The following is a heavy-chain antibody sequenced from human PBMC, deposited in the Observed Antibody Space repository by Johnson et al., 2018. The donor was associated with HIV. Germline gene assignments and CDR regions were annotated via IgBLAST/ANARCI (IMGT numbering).Heavy chain of an antibody. CDR2: IHSDETDT. CDR1: GFTFDYYW. Sequence: VQLVESGGALVQPGGSLRLSCAASGFTFDYYWMHWVRQAPGKGLVWVSHIHSDETDTTYADSVKGRFTISRDNARNTLYLQLNSLVAEDTAVYYCASDYSDIGGYRLRAYHIWGQGTMVTVSS. CDR3: ASDYSDIGGYRLRAYHI. J-gene: IGHJ3*02. V-gene: IGHV3-74*02. D-gene: IGHD3-22*01.